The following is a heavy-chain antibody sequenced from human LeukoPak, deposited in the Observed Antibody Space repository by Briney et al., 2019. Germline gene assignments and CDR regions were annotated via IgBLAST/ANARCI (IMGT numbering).Heavy chain of an antibody. CDR1: GYSFTNYW. V-gene: IGHV5-51*01. CDR2: IFPGDSDT. Sequence: NHGESLKISCKGSGYSFTNYWIGWVRQMPGKGLEWMGIIFPGDSDTRYSPSFQGQVTISADKSISTAYLQWSSLKASDTAIYFCARTDSSSWLHYFDYWGQGTLVSVSS. CDR3: ARTDSSSWLHYFDY. J-gene: IGHJ4*02. D-gene: IGHD6-13*01.